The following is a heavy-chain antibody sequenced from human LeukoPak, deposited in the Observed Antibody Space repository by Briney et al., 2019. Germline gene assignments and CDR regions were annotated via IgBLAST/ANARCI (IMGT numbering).Heavy chain of an antibody. D-gene: IGHD3-22*01. CDR3: AKAYYYDSSGYYDY. V-gene: IGHV3-7*03. CDR1: GFIFNKYW. J-gene: IGHJ4*02. CDR2: VREDGVEK. Sequence: GGSLRLSCTASGFIFNKYWMSWVRQAPGKGLEWVATVREDGVEKYYVDSVKGRITISRDNSKNSLYLQMNSLRAEDTALYYCAKAYYYDSSGYYDYWGQGTLVTVSS.